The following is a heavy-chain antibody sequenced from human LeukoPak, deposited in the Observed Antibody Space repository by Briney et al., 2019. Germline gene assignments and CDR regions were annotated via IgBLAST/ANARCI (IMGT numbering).Heavy chain of an antibody. CDR1: GGSISSSNW. CDR3: ARERVVTAIHYFDY. Sequence: SETLSLTCAVSGGSISSSNWWSWVRQPPGKGLEWIGEIYHSGSTNYNPSLKSRVTISVDKSKNQFSLRLSSVTAADTAVYYCARERVVTAIHYFDYWGQGTLVTVSS. CDR2: IYHSGST. V-gene: IGHV4-4*02. D-gene: IGHD2-21*02. J-gene: IGHJ4*02.